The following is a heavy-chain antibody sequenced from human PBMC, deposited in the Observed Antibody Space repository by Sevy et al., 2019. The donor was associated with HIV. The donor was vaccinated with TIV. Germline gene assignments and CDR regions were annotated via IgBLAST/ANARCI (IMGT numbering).Heavy chain of an antibody. CDR2: ISYDGSNK. CDR3: ARGPYSMVRGVIPKYYFDY. CDR1: GFTFSSYA. V-gene: IGHV3-30-3*01. J-gene: IGHJ4*02. Sequence: GGSLRLSCAASGFTFSSYAMHWVRQAPGKGLEWVAVISYDGSNKYYAYSVKGRFTISRDNSKNTLYLQMNSLRAEDTAVYYCARGPYSMVRGVIPKYYFDYWGQGTLVTVSS. D-gene: IGHD3-10*01.